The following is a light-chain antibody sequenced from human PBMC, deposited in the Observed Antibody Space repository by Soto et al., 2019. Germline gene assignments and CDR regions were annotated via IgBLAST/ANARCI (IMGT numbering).Light chain of an antibody. CDR3: QQYDNLPRT. CDR2: DAS. J-gene: IGKJ1*01. Sequence: DIQITQSPASRCSSLLGIVTITCQASQDISNYLNWYQQKPGKAPKLLIYDASNLETGVPSRFSGSGSGTDFTFTISSLQPEDIATYYCQQYDNLPRTFGQGTKVDIK. V-gene: IGKV1-33*01. CDR1: QDISNY.